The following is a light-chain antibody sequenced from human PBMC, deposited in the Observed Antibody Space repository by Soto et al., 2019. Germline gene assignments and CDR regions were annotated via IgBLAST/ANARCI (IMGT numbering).Light chain of an antibody. CDR1: QSVSSN. V-gene: IGKV3-15*01. Sequence: EIVMTQSPATLSVSPEERATLSCRASQSVSSNLAWYQQKPGQAPRLRIYGASPRATGIPARFSGSGSGTEFTLTISSLQSEDFAVYFCQQYNNWPPLTFGGGTKVEIK. J-gene: IGKJ4*01. CDR3: QQYNNWPPLT. CDR2: GAS.